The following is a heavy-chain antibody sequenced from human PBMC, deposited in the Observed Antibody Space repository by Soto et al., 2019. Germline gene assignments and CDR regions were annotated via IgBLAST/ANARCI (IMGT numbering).Heavy chain of an antibody. V-gene: IGHV1-8*01. CDR1: GYTFTSYD. CDR3: ARGRPHTTRQGYYYYYMDV. Sequence: ASVKVSCKASGYTFTSYDINWVRQATGQGLEWMGWMNPNSGNTGYAQKFQGRVTMTGNTSISTAYMELSSLRSEDTAVYYCARGRPHTTRQGYYYYYMDVWGKGTTVTVSS. D-gene: IGHD4-17*01. J-gene: IGHJ6*03. CDR2: MNPNSGNT.